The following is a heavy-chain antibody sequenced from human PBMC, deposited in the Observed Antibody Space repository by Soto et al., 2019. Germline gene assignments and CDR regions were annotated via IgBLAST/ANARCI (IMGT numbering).Heavy chain of an antibody. CDR1: GFTFSSYA. CDR2: ISGSGGST. CDR3: AAAPPTFRGRGSYYGMDV. J-gene: IGHJ6*02. D-gene: IGHD3-16*01. V-gene: IGHV3-23*01. Sequence: QPGGSLRLSCAASGFTFSSYAMSWVRQAPGKGLEWVSAISGSGGSTYYADSVKSRFTISRDNSKNTLYLQMNSLRAEDTAVYYCAAAPPTFRGRGSYYGMDVGGQGTTVTVAS.